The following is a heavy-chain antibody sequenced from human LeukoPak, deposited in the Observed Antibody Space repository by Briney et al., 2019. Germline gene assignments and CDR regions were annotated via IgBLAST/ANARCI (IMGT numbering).Heavy chain of an antibody. CDR1: GLTFSDYY. V-gene: IGHV3-11*04. CDR2: ISGTGTTI. J-gene: IGHJ4*02. D-gene: IGHD2-15*01. Sequence: GGSLRLSCAASGLTFSDYYMTWIRQAPGKGLEWVSSISGTGTTIYSADSVRGRFTVSRDNARNSLFLHMNSLRAEDTAVYYCARDPGYCSGVSCYAAYYFDSWGQGTLVTVSS. CDR3: ARDPGYCSGVSCYAAYYFDS.